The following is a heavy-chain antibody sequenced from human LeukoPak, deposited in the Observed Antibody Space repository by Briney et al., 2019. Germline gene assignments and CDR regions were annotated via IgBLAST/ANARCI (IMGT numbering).Heavy chain of an antibody. Sequence: PGGSLRLSCAASGFTFSNYAMSWVRQAPGKGLEWVSGISGNGDKIYYADSVKGRFTISRDNSKNTLYLQMNSLKTEDTAVYYCTTGVRYGQYYFDYWGQGTLVTVSS. CDR3: TTGVRYGQYYFDY. V-gene: IGHV3-23*01. CDR2: ISGNGDKI. D-gene: IGHD5-18*01. CDR1: GFTFSNYA. J-gene: IGHJ4*02.